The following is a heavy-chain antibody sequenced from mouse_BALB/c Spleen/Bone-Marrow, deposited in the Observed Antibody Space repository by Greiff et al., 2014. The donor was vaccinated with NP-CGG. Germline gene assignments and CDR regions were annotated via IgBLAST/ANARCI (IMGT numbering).Heavy chain of an antibody. CDR1: GYSFTGYT. CDR2: INPYNGGT. D-gene: IGHD2-3*01. V-gene: IGHV1-18*01. Sequence: EVKLVESGSELVKPGASMKISCKASGYSFTGYTMNWVKQSHGKNLEWIGLINPYNGGTSYNQKFKGKATLTVDKPSSTAYMELLSLTSEDSAVYYCARWLLREGLAYWGQGTLVTVSA. CDR3: ARWLLREGLAY. J-gene: IGHJ3*01.